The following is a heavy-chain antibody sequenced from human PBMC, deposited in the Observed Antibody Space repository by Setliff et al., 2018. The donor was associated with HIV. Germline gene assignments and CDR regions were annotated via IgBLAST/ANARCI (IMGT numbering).Heavy chain of an antibody. Sequence: PGGSLRLSCAASGFTFSSYWMSWVRQAPGKGLEWVANIKSDGSEKYYVDSMKGRFTISRDNARNSLYLQMNSLRAEDTAVYYCARAGYFKGFDYWGQGTLVTVSS. D-gene: IGHD1-26*01. CDR3: ARAGYFKGFDY. J-gene: IGHJ4*02. CDR1: GFTFSSYW. V-gene: IGHV3-7*03. CDR2: IKSDGSEK.